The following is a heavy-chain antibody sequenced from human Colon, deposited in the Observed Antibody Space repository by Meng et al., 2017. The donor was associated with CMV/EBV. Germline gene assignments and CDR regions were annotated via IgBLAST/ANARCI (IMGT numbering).Heavy chain of an antibody. CDR2: IYYSGST. D-gene: IGHD6-6*01. V-gene: IGHV4-39*07. Sequence: GSLRLSCNVSGVSISGSSFYWGWIRQPPGKGPEWIGSIYYSGSTQYNPPLKIRVTISVDTSKNQFSLSLNSVTAADTAVYYCAVSKAGIPGRRDRYYFDFWGQGTLVTVSS. CDR1: GVSISGSSFY. J-gene: IGHJ4*02. CDR3: AVSKAGIPGRRDRYYFDF.